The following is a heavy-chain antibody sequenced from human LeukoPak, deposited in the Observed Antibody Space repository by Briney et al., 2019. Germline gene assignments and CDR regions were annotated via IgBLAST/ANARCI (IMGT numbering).Heavy chain of an antibody. J-gene: IGHJ4*02. V-gene: IGHV1-2*02. CDR1: GYTFTGYY. CDR2: INPNSGGT. D-gene: IGHD3-22*01. Sequence: ASVKVSCKASGYTFTGYYMHWVRQAPGQGLEWMGWINPNSGGTNYAQKFQGRVTMTRDTSISTAYMEPSRLRSDDTAVYYCARESYDSSGCDYWGQGTLVTVSS. CDR3: ARESYDSSGCDY.